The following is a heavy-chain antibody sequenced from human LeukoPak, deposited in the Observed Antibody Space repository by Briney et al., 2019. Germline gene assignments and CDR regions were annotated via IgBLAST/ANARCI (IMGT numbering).Heavy chain of an antibody. CDR2: ISSNGGST. J-gene: IGHJ5*02. D-gene: IGHD2-15*01. Sequence: GGSLRLSCAASGFTFSSYAMHWVRQAPGKGLEYVSTISSNGGSTYYANSVKGRFTISRDNSKNTLYLQMDSLRAEDMAVYYCARNRCCSGGNCYSLRSLDPWGQGTLVTVSS. CDR1: GFTFSSYA. V-gene: IGHV3-64*01. CDR3: ARNRCCSGGNCYSLRSLDP.